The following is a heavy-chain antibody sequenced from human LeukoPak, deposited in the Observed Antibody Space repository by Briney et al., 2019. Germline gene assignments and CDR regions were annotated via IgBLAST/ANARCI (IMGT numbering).Heavy chain of an antibody. CDR2: ISAYNGNT. D-gene: IGHD2-2*01. Sequence: ASVKVSCKASGYTFTSYGISWVRQAPGQGLEWMGWISAYNGNTNYAQRLQGRVTMTTDTSTSTAYMELRSLRSDDTAVYYCARESGYCSSTTCDIWGQGTMVTVSS. V-gene: IGHV1-18*01. CDR1: GYTFTSYG. J-gene: IGHJ3*02. CDR3: ARESGYCSSTTCDI.